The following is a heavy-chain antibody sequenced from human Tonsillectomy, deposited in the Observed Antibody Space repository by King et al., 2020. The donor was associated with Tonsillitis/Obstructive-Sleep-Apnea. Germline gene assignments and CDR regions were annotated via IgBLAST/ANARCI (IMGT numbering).Heavy chain of an antibody. CDR3: ARLAFLDYLPVYYSDY. J-gene: IGHJ4*02. CDR2: MYYTGST. Sequence: QLQESGPGLVKPSETLSLTCTVSGGSINNNNYYWAWMRQPPGKGPEWIGTMYYTGSTYYNPSLKTRVTISVDTSKNQFSLRLSSVAAADTALYYCARLAFLDYLPVYYSDYWGQGTLVTVSA. CDR1: GGSINNNNYY. V-gene: IGHV4-39*01. D-gene: IGHD3-3*02.